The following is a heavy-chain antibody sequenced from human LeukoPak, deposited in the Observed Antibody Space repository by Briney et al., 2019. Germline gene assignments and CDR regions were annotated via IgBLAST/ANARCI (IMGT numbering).Heavy chain of an antibody. D-gene: IGHD6-25*01. CDR3: AKGSGIAAVVLDHFDY. CDR1: GFTFSNYA. Sequence: PRGSLRLSCAASGFTFSNYAMHWVRQAPGKGLEWVAFIRYDGGNKFYVDSVKGRFTISRGNSRNTLYLQMNSLRAEDTAVYYCAKGSGIAAVVLDHFDYWGQGTLVTVSS. J-gene: IGHJ4*02. CDR2: IRYDGGNK. V-gene: IGHV3-30*02.